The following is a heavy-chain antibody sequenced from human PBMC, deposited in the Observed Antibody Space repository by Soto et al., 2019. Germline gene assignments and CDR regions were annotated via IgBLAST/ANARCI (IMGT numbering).Heavy chain of an antibody. CDR2: IYYSGST. D-gene: IGHD3-22*01. Sequence: PSETLSLTCTVSGGSISSGDYYWSWIRQPPGKGLEWIGYIYYSGSTYYNPSLKSRVTISVDTSKNQFSLKLSSVTAADTAVYYCASSVRYYYDSSGYLDYWGQGTLVTVSS. CDR3: ASSVRYYYDSSGYLDY. J-gene: IGHJ4*02. V-gene: IGHV4-30-4*01. CDR1: GGSISSGDYY.